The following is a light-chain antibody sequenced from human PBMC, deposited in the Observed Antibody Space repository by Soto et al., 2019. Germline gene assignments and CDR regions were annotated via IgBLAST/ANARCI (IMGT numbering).Light chain of an antibody. Sequence: DIVLTQSPGTLSLSPGERATLSCRASQSVSSSNLAWYQQKPAQAPRILIYAASRRAPGIPERFSGSGSGTDFTLTISRLEPEDFAVYYCQQYLTSPKTFGQGTKVEIK. CDR1: QSVSSSN. J-gene: IGKJ1*01. CDR2: AAS. CDR3: QQYLTSPKT. V-gene: IGKV3-20*01.